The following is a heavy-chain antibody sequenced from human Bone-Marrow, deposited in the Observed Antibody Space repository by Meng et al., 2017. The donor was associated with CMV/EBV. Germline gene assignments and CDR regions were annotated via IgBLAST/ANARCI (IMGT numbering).Heavy chain of an antibody. V-gene: IGHV3-30-3*01. CDR3: ARDLTS. CDR1: GFTFSSYW. J-gene: IGHJ4*02. Sequence: GESLKISCAASGFTFSSYWMHWVRQAPGKGLEWVAVISYDGSNKYYADSVKGRFTISRDNSKNTLYLQINSLRAEDTAVYYCARDLTSWGQGTLVTVSS. CDR2: ISYDGSNK. D-gene: IGHD4/OR15-4a*01.